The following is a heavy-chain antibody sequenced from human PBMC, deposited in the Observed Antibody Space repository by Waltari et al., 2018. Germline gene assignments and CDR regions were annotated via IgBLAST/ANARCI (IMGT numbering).Heavy chain of an antibody. J-gene: IGHJ4*02. D-gene: IGHD3-22*01. Sequence: QVQLVESGGGVVQPGRSRRLSCAASGFTFSSYAMPWVRQAPGKGLEWVAVISYDGSNKYYADSVKGRFTISRDNSKNTLYLQMNSLRAEDTAVYYCARGPIVVVDYWGQGTLVTVSS. CDR3: ARGPIVVVDY. CDR1: GFTFSSYA. CDR2: ISYDGSNK. V-gene: IGHV3-30*01.